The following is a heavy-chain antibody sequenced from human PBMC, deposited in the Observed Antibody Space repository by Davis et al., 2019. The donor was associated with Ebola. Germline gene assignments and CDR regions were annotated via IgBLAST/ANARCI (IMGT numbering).Heavy chain of an antibody. V-gene: IGHV1-8*01. CDR2: INAGDGKI. CDR1: GYTFTSYD. D-gene: IGHD6-13*01. Sequence: ASVKVSCKASGYTFTSYDINWVRQATGQGLEWMGWINAGDGKIIYSENFQGRLTITRDTSTSTAYMELRSLRSDDTAVYYCARGGFIAAADYFDYWGQGTLGTVSS. CDR3: ARGGFIAAADYFDY. J-gene: IGHJ4*02.